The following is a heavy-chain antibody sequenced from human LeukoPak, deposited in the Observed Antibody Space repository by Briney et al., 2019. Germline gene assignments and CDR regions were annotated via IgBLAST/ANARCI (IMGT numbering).Heavy chain of an antibody. V-gene: IGHV3-33*06. CDR2: IWHDGNNK. J-gene: IGHJ4*02. Sequence: PGGSLRLSCAASGFAFSNYGMHWVRQAPGKGLEWVAVIWHDGNNKYYADSVKGRFTISRDNSKNTLYLQMNSLRVEDTALYYCAKDPYYYGLGSYYIDYWGQGTLVTVSS. CDR1: GFAFSNYG. D-gene: IGHD3-10*01. CDR3: AKDPYYYGLGSYYIDY.